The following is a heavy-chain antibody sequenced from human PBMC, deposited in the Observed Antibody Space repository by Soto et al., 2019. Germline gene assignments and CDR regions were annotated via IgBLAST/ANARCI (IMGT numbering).Heavy chain of an antibody. CDR2: ISYDGNNQ. D-gene: IGHD6-19*01. Sequence: QVQLVESGGGVVQPGRSLRLSCAASGFIFNIYAMHWVRQAPGKGLEWVAVISYDGNNQYYADSVKGRFTISRDNSKNTRFLQMNSLRIEDTAVYYCARDPLRGGSGWYKRGWFDPWGQGTLVTVSS. CDR1: GFIFNIYA. J-gene: IGHJ5*02. V-gene: IGHV3-30-3*01. CDR3: ARDPLRGGSGWYKRGWFDP.